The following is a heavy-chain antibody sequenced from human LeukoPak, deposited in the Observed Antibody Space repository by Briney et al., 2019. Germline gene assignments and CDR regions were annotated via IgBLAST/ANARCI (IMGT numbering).Heavy chain of an antibody. CDR2: ISPNSGGT. J-gene: IGHJ4*02. CDR3: ARDSYGALDY. Sequence: VASVKVSCKASGYTFTGYFIHWVRQAPGQGVEWMGWISPNSGGTNYAQKFQGRVTMTRDTSISTSYMELSRLRSDDTAVYYCARDSYGALDYWGQGTLVTVSS. D-gene: IGHD1-26*01. V-gene: IGHV1-2*02. CDR1: GYTFTGYF.